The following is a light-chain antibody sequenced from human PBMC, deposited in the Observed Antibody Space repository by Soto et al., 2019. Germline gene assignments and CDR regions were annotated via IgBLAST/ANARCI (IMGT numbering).Light chain of an antibody. CDR1: QSVDSSY. V-gene: IGKV3-20*01. J-gene: IGKJ3*01. Sequence: EIVLTQSPGTLSLSPGERATLSCRASQSVDSSYLAWYQQKPGQAPRLLIYGASSRATGIPDRFSGSGSGTDFTLTISRLEPEDFAVYSCQQFGSPFTFGPGTKVDIK. CDR2: GAS. CDR3: QQFGSPFT.